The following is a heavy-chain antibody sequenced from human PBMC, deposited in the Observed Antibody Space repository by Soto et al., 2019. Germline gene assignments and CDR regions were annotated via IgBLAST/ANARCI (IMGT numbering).Heavy chain of an antibody. CDR1: GGTFIGYY. Sequence: SETLSLTCAVYGGTFIGYYWSWIRQPTGKGLEWIGDINHSGSTNYNPSLKSRVTISVDTSKNQFSLKLSSVTAADTAVYYCARTYYYGSGTVSATYYMDVWGKGTTVTVSS. CDR2: INHSGST. D-gene: IGHD3-10*01. CDR3: ARTYYYGSGTVSATYYMDV. V-gene: IGHV4-34*01. J-gene: IGHJ6*03.